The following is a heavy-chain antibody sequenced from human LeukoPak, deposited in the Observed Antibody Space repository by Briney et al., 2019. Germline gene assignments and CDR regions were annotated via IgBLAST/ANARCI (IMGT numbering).Heavy chain of an antibody. J-gene: IGHJ4*02. V-gene: IGHV4-39*07. D-gene: IGHD3-22*01. CDR3: ATKEQGGYYPPEY. CDR1: GDSISSSSSYY. CDR2: IYYSGST. Sequence: SETLSLTCTVSGDSISSSSSYYWGLIRQPPGKGLELIGSIYYSGSTYYNPSLKSRVTISVDTSKNQFSLKLSSVTAADTAVYYCATKEQGGYYPPEYWGQGTLVTVSS.